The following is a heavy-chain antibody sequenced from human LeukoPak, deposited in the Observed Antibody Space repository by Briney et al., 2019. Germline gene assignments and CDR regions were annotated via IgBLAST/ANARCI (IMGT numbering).Heavy chain of an antibody. CDR3: ARDRPNYYGSDGHYYRRDGDY. CDR1: GFTFTIYA. Sequence: GGSLRLSCAASGFTFTIYAMSWVRQAPGRGLEWVSSITRRDGTTYYAGSVRGRFTISRDNSKNTLYLQMNSLRVEDTAVYFCARDRPNYYGSDGHYYRRDGDYWGQGTLVTVSS. J-gene: IGHJ4*02. CDR2: ITRRDGTT. V-gene: IGHV3-23*01. D-gene: IGHD3-22*01.